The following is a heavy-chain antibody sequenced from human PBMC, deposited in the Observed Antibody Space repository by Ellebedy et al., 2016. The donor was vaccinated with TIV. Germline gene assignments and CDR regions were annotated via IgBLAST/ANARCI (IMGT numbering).Heavy chain of an antibody. J-gene: IGHJ4*02. D-gene: IGHD5-24*01. Sequence: SETLSLTCAVYGGSFSGYYWSWIRQPPGKGLEWIGEINHSGSTNYNPSLKSRVTISVDTSKNQFSLKLNSVTAADTAVYYCARHRGGGYHVDWGQGTLVTVSS. CDR1: GGSFSGYY. V-gene: IGHV4-34*01. CDR2: INHSGST. CDR3: ARHRGGGYHVD.